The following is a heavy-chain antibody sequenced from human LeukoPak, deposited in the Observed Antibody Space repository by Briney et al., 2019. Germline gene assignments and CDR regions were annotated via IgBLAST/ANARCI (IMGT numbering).Heavy chain of an antibody. J-gene: IGHJ4*02. D-gene: IGHD3-10*01. V-gene: IGHV4-38-2*02. CDR2: IYHSGST. Sequence: SETLSLTCTVSGYSISSGYYWGWIRQPPGKGLEWIGSIYHSGSTYYNPSLKSRVTISVDTSKNQFSLKLSSVTAADTAVYYCARGPPIGSGIRGLGDYWGQGTLVTVSS. CDR1: GYSISSGYY. CDR3: ARGPPIGSGIRGLGDY.